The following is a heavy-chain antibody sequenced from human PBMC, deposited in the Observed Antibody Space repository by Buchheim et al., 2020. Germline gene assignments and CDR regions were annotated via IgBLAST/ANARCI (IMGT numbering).Heavy chain of an antibody. D-gene: IGHD5-12*01. CDR1: GYTFTSYD. Sequence: QVQLVQSGAEVKKPGASVKVSCKASGYTFTSYDINWVRQATGQGLEWMGWMNPNSGNTGYAQKFQGRVTMTRNTSISTAHMELGSLRSEDTAVYYCATSVYSGYDSLHYYYYYGMDVWGQGTT. CDR2: MNPNSGNT. CDR3: ATSVYSGYDSLHYYYYYGMDV. V-gene: IGHV1-8*01. J-gene: IGHJ6*02.